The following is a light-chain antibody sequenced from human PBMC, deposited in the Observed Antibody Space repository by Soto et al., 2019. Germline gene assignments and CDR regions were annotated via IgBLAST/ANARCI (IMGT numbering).Light chain of an antibody. CDR1: SSNIGSNT. Sequence: QSVLTQPPSASGTPGQIVAISCSGSSSNIGSNTVTWYQQLPGTAPKLLIYSTSQRSSGVPGRLSGSKSGASASLSISGLQSEDEADEYSAAWDDRLDVYVFGTGTKVTVL. J-gene: IGLJ1*01. CDR3: AAWDDRLDVYV. V-gene: IGLV1-44*01. CDR2: STS.